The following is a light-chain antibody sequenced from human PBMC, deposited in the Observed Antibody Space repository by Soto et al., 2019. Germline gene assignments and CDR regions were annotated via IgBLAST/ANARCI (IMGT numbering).Light chain of an antibody. J-gene: IGKJ1*01. CDR3: QQYYSSPRT. Sequence: DIVMTQSPDSLAVSLGERATINCKSSQSVLYSSINKNHLAWYQQKPGQPPKLLMYWASTRESGVPDRFSGSGYGTDFTLTISSLQAEDVAVYDCQQYYSSPRTFGQGTKVEIK. CDR1: QSVLYSSINKNH. V-gene: IGKV4-1*01. CDR2: WAS.